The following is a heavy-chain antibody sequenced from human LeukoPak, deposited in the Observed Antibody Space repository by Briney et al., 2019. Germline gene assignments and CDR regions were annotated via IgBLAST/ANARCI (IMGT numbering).Heavy chain of an antibody. D-gene: IGHD7-27*01. V-gene: IGHV4-39*01. CDR3: ARHLGTRGDWFDP. CDR1: GGSISGSSYC. Sequence: SETLSLTCTVSGGSISGSSYCWGWIRQSPGKGLEWIGSIYYSGSTYYNPSLKSRVTISVDTSKNQFSLKMTSVTAADTAVYYCARHLGTRGDWFDPWGQGTLVTVPS. CDR2: IYYSGST. J-gene: IGHJ5*02.